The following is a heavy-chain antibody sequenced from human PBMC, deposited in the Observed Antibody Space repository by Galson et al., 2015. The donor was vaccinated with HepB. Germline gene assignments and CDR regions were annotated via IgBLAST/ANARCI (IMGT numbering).Heavy chain of an antibody. CDR2: INNFKDGGGA. J-gene: IGHJ4*02. CDR1: GFAFSTYA. D-gene: IGHD1-14*01. V-gene: IGHV3-23*01. CDR3: TTDLRRGSEY. Sequence: SLRLSCAASGFAFSTYAMSWVRQAPGKGLEWVSGINNFKDGGGAYHADSAKGRFTVSGDDSRNTLYLQINSLIAEDTAVYYCTTDLRRGSEYWGQGTLVTVSS.